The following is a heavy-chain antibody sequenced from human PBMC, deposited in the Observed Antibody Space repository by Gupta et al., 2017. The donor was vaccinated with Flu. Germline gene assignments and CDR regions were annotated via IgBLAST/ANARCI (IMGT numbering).Heavy chain of an antibody. CDR3: AGGLCSGGSCYPYYYYGMDV. V-gene: IGHV4-59*08. D-gene: IGHD2-15*01. CDR2: IYYSGST. Sequence: QVQLQESGPGLVKPSETLSLTCTVSGGSISSYYWSWIRQPPGKGLEWIGYIYYSGSTNYNPSLKSRVTISVDTSKNQFSLKLSSVTAADTAVYYCAGGLCSGGSCYPYYYYGMDVWGQGTTVTGAS. CDR1: GGSISSYY. J-gene: IGHJ6*01.